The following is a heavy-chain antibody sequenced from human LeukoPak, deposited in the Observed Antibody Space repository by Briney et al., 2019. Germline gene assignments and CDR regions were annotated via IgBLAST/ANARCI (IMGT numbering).Heavy chain of an antibody. CDR2: IYHNDDK. Sequence: SGPTLVKPTQTLTLTCTFSGFSLSTDGVGVGWIRRPPGKALEWLALIYHNDDKHYSPSLKSRVTITKETTKNQVVLTMTNMDPVDTATYYCAHRPPSSSGGLFDFWGQGTLVTVSS. V-gene: IGHV2-5*01. D-gene: IGHD2-15*01. CDR1: GFSLSTDGVG. J-gene: IGHJ4*02. CDR3: AHRPPSSSGGLFDF.